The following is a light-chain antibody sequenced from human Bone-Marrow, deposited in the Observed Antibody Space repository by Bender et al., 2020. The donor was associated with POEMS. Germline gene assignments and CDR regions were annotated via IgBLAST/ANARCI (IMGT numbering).Light chain of an antibody. J-gene: IGLJ3*02. CDR2: RND. V-gene: IGLV1-47*01. CDR3: AAWDDSLSVWV. Sequence: QSVLTQPPSASGTPGQRVTISCSGSSSNIGISYVFWYRHLPGTAPKILIYRNDMRPSGVPDRFSGSKSGTSASLAISGLRSEDEADYYCAAWDDSLSVWVFGGGTKLTVV. CDR1: SSNIGISY.